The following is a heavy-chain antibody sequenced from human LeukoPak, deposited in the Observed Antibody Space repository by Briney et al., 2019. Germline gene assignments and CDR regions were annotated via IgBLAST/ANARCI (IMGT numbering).Heavy chain of an antibody. CDR1: GDSVSSNSAA. CDR3: ARVSIAVAGTPLDYFDY. V-gene: IGHV6-1*01. J-gene: IGHJ4*02. CDR2: TYYRSKWYN. Sequence: SQTLSLTCAISGDSVSSNSAAWNWIRQSPSRGLEWLGRTYYRSKWYNDYAVSVKSRITINPDASKNQFSLQLNSVTPEDTAVYYCARVSIAVAGTPLDYFDYWGQGTLVTVSS. D-gene: IGHD6-19*01.